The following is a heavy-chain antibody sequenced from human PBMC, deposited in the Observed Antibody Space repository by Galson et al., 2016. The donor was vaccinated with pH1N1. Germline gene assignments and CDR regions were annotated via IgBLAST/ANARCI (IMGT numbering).Heavy chain of an antibody. CDR1: RFTFSSYW. CDR2: INSGGSST. J-gene: IGHJ4*02. V-gene: IGHV3-74*01. Sequence: SLRLSCAASRFTFSSYWMHWVRQAPGKGLVWVSRINSGGSSTSCADSVKGRFTISRDNAKNTLYLQMHSLRAEDTAVYYCARNFGLSGSGRHFDFWGQGTLVTVSS. D-gene: IGHD3-16*01. CDR3: ARNFGLSGSGRHFDF.